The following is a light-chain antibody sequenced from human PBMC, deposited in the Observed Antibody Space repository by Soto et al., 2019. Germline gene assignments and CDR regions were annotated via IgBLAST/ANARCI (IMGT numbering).Light chain of an antibody. V-gene: IGKV1-12*01. Sequence: DIQMTQSPSSVTASVGDRVTITCRASQGVSRWLVWYQQKPGKAPKLLIYAASSLQSGVPSRFSGSGSGTECTLTISSLQPEDFATYYCQQANSFPLTFGGGTKVEIK. J-gene: IGKJ4*01. CDR2: AAS. CDR1: QGVSRW. CDR3: QQANSFPLT.